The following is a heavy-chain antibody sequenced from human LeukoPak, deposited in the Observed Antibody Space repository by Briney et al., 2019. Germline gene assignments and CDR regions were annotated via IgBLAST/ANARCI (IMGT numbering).Heavy chain of an antibody. CDR2: IYISGST. V-gene: IGHV4-61*02. D-gene: IGHD5-18*01. CDR3: ARVVTGEANWFDP. CDR1: GGSISSGSYY. Sequence: SETLSLTCTVSGGSISSGSYYRSWIRQPAGKGLEWIGRIYISGSTNYNPSLKSRVTISVDTSKNQFSLKLSSVTAADTAVYYCARVVTGEANWFDPWGQGTLVTVSS. J-gene: IGHJ5*02.